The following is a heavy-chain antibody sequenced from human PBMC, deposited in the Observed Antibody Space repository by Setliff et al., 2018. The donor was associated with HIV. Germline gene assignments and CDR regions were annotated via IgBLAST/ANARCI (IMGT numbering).Heavy chain of an antibody. V-gene: IGHV1-46*01. CDR1: GYTFIDYY. D-gene: IGHD3-22*01. CDR3: AKDDRYYYDTSGSPSNWFDP. J-gene: IGHJ5*02. CDR2: INPSGGST. Sequence: GASVKVSCKASGYTFIDYYMHWVRQAPGQGLEWMGMINPSGGSTSYAQNFQGRVTMTRDTSTHTVYMELTSLRSDDTAVYYCAKDDRYYYDTSGSPSNWFDPWGQGTLVTVSS.